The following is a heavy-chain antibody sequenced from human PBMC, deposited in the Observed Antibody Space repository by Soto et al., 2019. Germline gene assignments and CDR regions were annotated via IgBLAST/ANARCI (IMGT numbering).Heavy chain of an antibody. D-gene: IGHD2-2*01. CDR3: ARDSRGPVVPAAMTFDY. Sequence: ASVKVSCKASGYTFTGYYMHWVRQAPGQGLEWMGWINPNSGGTNYAQKFQGWVTMTRDTSISTAYMELSRLRSDDTAVYYCARDSRGPVVPAAMTFDYWGQGTLVTVSS. V-gene: IGHV1-2*04. CDR1: GYTFTGYY. CDR2: INPNSGGT. J-gene: IGHJ4*02.